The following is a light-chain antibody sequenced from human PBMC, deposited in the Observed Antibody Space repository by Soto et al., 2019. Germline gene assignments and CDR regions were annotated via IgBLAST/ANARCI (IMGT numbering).Light chain of an antibody. CDR1: QDISNF. Sequence: DIQMTQSPSSLSASVGDRVTITCQASQDISNFLNWYQQKPGKPPKLLIYDASNLQTGVPLRFSGRGSGTHFTFVISGVQPDDAATYYCKQYDDIGGFRQGTRLDIK. J-gene: IGKJ2*03. CDR2: DAS. V-gene: IGKV1-33*01. CDR3: KQYDDIGG.